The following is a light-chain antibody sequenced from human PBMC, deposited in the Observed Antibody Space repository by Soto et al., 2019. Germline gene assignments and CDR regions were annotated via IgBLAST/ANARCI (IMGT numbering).Light chain of an antibody. Sequence: DIQMTQSPSSLSASVGDRVTITCRASQSISSYLNWYQQKPGKAPKLLMYAASSLQSGGPSRFSGSGSGTDFTLTISSLQPEDFATYYCQQSYSTPPLTFGGGTKVEIK. CDR3: QQSYSTPPLT. CDR1: QSISSY. CDR2: AAS. J-gene: IGKJ4*01. V-gene: IGKV1-39*01.